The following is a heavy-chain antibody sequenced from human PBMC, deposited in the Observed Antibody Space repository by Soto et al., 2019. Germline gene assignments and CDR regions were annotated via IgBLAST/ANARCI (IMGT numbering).Heavy chain of an antibody. Sequence: SETLSLTCTVSGGSISSSSYYWGWIRQPPGKGLEWIGSIYYSGSTYYNPSLKSRVTISVDTSKNQFSLKLSSVTAADTAVYYCARHERGSYGVPHYFDYWGQGXLVTVSS. CDR3: ARHERGSYGVPHYFDY. CDR2: IYYSGST. D-gene: IGHD5-18*01. CDR1: GGSISSSSYY. J-gene: IGHJ4*02. V-gene: IGHV4-39*01.